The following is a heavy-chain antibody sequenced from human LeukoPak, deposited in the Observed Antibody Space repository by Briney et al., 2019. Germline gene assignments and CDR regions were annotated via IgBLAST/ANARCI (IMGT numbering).Heavy chain of an antibody. Sequence: SSETLSLTCTVSGGSISSSSYSWGWIRQPPGKGLEWIGSVSHSGSINYDPSLKNRVTISVDTSKNQFSLKLSSVTAADTAVYYCWAIVTTIKLDFWGQGTPVTVSS. D-gene: IGHD5-12*01. V-gene: IGHV4-39*01. CDR2: VSHSGSI. CDR1: GGSISSSSYS. J-gene: IGHJ4*02. CDR3: WAIVTTIKLDF.